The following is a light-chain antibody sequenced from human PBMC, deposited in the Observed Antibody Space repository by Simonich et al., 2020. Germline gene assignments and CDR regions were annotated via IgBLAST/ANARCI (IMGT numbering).Light chain of an antibody. CDR3: QQYNNWPYT. V-gene: IGKV3-15*01. CDR1: QSVNSN. J-gene: IGKJ2*01. Sequence: EIVMTQSPATLSVSPGERATLSCRARQSVNSNLAWYQQKPGQAPRLLIYGASTRATGIPARFRGSGSGTEFTLTISSLQSEDFAVYYCQQYNNWPYTFGQGTKLEIK. CDR2: GAS.